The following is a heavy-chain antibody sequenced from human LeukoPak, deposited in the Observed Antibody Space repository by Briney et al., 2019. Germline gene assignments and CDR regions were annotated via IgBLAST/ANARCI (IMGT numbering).Heavy chain of an antibody. Sequence: ASVSVSCKASGYTFTGYYMHWVRQAPGQGLEWMGWINPNSGGTNYAQKFQGRVTMTRDTSITTAYMEVSRLRSDDAAVYYCARAPTTRWIQLEYYFDYWGQGTLVTVSS. CDR1: GYTFTGYY. CDR3: ARAPTTRWIQLEYYFDY. J-gene: IGHJ4*02. V-gene: IGHV1-2*02. D-gene: IGHD5-18*01. CDR2: INPNSGGT.